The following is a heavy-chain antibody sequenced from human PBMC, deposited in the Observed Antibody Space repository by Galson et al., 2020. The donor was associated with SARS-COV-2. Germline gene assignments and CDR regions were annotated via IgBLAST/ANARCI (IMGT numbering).Heavy chain of an antibody. V-gene: IGHV3-11*01. CDR1: GFTFSDYY. J-gene: IGHJ6*02. CDR2: ISTSGSNI. D-gene: IGHD2-21*02. Sequence: GGSLRLSCAASGFTFSDYYMSWIRQTPGKGLEWVSYISTSGSNIYHAASVKGRFTISRDNAKNSLYLQMNSLRAEDTAVYYCARAYCGGDCYSLGYYYYGMDVWGQGTTVTVAS. CDR3: ARAYCGGDCYSLGYYYYGMDV.